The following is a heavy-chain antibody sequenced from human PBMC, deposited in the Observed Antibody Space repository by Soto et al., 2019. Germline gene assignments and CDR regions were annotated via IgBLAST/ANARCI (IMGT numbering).Heavy chain of an antibody. CDR3: AKDISSGPHLYSSSWPYYYYGMDV. Sequence: GGSLRLSCAASGFTFDDYAMHWVRQAPGKGLEWVSGISWNSGSIGYADSVKGRFTISRDNAKNSLYLQMNSLRAEDTALYYCAKDISSGPHLYSSSWPYYYYGMDVWGQGTTVTVSS. V-gene: IGHV3-9*01. J-gene: IGHJ6*02. D-gene: IGHD6-13*01. CDR1: GFTFDDYA. CDR2: ISWNSGSI.